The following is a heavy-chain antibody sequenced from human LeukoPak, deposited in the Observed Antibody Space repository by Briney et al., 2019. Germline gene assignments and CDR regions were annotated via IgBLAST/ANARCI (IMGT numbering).Heavy chain of an antibody. J-gene: IGHJ4*02. Sequence: GGSLRLSCAASGFTFSSSTMTWVRQSPGKGLEWVSSISSSSTYIYYADSVKGRFIISRDNAKNSLYLQMNSLRAEDTAVYYCARDRGSWYEYWGQGTLVTVSS. CDR3: ARDRGSWYEY. V-gene: IGHV3-21*01. D-gene: IGHD6-13*01. CDR2: ISSSSTYI. CDR1: GFTFSSST.